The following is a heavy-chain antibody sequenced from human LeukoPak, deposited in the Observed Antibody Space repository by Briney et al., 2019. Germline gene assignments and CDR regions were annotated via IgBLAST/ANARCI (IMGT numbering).Heavy chain of an antibody. Sequence: SETLSLTCAVYGGSFSGYYWSWIRQPPGKGLEWIGEINHSGSTNYNPSLKSRVTISVDTSKNQFSLKLSSVTAADTAVYYCARGVSLITIFGVVIEYYFDHWGQGTLVTVSS. J-gene: IGHJ4*02. D-gene: IGHD3-3*01. CDR1: GGSFSGYY. CDR2: INHSGST. V-gene: IGHV4-34*01. CDR3: ARGVSLITIFGVVIEYYFDH.